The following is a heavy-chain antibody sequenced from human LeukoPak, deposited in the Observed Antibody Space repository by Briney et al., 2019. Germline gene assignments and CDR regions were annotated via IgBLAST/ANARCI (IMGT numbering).Heavy chain of an antibody. Sequence: ASVKVSCKASGYTFTGYYMHWVRQAPGQGLEWMGWINPNSGGTNYAQKFQGRVTMTRDTSISTAYMELSRLRSDDTAVYYCARDCSGGSCYPRGDYWGQGTLVTVSS. CDR3: ARDCSGGSCYPRGDY. CDR1: GYTFTGYY. CDR2: INPNSGGT. J-gene: IGHJ4*02. V-gene: IGHV1-2*02. D-gene: IGHD2-15*01.